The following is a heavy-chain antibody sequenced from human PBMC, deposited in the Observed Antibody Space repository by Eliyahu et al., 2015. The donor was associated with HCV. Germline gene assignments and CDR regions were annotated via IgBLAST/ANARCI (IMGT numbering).Heavy chain of an antibody. D-gene: IGHD3-10*01. J-gene: IGHJ5*02. CDR3: ARCMLRGPRLKFDT. CDR2: ISSSGSTI. Sequence: EVQLVESGGGLVQPGGSLRLSCAASGFTFDNYEMNWVRQAPGKGLEWVSYISSSGSTIYYADSVMGRFTISRDNARNSLFLQMNSLRVEDTAVYYCARCMLRGPRLKFDTWGQGALVTVSS. CDR1: GFTFDNYE. V-gene: IGHV3-48*03.